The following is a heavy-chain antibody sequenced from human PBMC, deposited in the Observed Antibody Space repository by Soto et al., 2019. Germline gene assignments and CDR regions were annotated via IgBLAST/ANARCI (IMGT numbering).Heavy chain of an antibody. J-gene: IGHJ4*02. CDR2: INAGNGNT. V-gene: IGHV1-3*01. D-gene: IGHD2-21*02. CDR1: VYTFTSYA. CDR3: ARSIVVVTAADY. Sequence: ASVKVSCKASVYTFTSYAMHWVRQAPGQRLEWMGWINAGNGNTKYSQKFQGRVTITRDTSASTAYMELSSLRSEDTAVYYCARSIVVVTAADYWGQGTLVTVSS.